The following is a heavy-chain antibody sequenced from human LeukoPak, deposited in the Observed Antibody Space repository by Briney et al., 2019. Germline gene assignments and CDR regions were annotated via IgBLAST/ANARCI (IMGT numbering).Heavy chain of an antibody. J-gene: IGHJ4*02. V-gene: IGHV1-18*01. D-gene: IGHD2-2*02. CDR1: GYTFTSYG. CDR3: ARHLVVVPAAIPSFDY. Sequence: GASVKVSCKASGYTFTSYGISWVRQAPGQGLEWMGWISAYNGNTNYAQKLQGRVTMTTDTSTSTAYMELRSLRSDDTAVYYCARHLVVVPAAIPSFDYWGQGTLVTVSS. CDR2: ISAYNGNT.